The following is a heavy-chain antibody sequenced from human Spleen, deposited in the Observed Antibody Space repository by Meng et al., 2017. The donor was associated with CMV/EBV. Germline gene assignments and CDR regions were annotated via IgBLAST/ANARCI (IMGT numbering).Heavy chain of an antibody. CDR2: IHYTGSA. Sequence: SETLSLTCTVSGASFSSHYWNWIRQPPGKGLEWIGYIHYTGSANYNPSLKSRVTISLDTSRKQFSLKLSSVTAADTAVYYCARRGGRGYCSSTSCAYFDYWGQGTLVTVSS. V-gene: IGHV4-59*08. CDR3: ARRGGRGYCSSTSCAYFDY. J-gene: IGHJ4*02. D-gene: IGHD2-2*01. CDR1: GASFSSHY.